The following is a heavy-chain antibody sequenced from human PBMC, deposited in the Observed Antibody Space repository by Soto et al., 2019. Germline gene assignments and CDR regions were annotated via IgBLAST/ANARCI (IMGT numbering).Heavy chain of an antibody. CDR3: ARRVFP. CDR1: GGSISSGGYY. Sequence: QVQLQESGPGLVKPSQTLSLTCTVSGGSISSGGYYWNWIRQHPGKGLEWIGYIYYIGSTYYNPSLKCRVTISLDTSKNQFSLRLSSVAAADTAVYYCARRVFPWGQGTLVTVSS. V-gene: IGHV4-31*03. D-gene: IGHD3-3*01. J-gene: IGHJ5*02. CDR2: IYYIGST.